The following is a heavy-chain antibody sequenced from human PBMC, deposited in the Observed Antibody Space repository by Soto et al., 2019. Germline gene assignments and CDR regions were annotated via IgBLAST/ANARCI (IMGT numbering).Heavy chain of an antibody. J-gene: IGHJ4*02. Sequence: QVQLQESGPGLMKPSETLSLTCTVSGASINSYYWSWIRQPPGKELEWIGYIYYSGSTNYNPSLKSRVTISIDTSKNQFSLNLNSVTAADTAVYYCARGSSWYPYWGQGTLVTVSS. CDR2: IYYSGST. V-gene: IGHV4-59*01. CDR3: ARGSSWYPY. D-gene: IGHD6-13*01. CDR1: GASINSYY.